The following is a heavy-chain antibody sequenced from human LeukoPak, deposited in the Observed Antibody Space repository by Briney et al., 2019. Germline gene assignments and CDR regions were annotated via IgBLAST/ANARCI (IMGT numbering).Heavy chain of an antibody. CDR1: GCSISSYY. CDR3: ARGGRSGIPVYYYYYYMDV. V-gene: IGHV4-4*09. J-gene: IGHJ6*03. Sequence: SETLSLTCPVSGCSISSYYWSWIRQPPGKGREGIGYIYTSGSTNYNPSLKRRVTISVDTSKNQFCLKLSSVTAADTAVYYCARGGRSGIPVYYYYYYMDVWGKGTTVTVSS. CDR2: IYTSGST. D-gene: IGHD6-19*01.